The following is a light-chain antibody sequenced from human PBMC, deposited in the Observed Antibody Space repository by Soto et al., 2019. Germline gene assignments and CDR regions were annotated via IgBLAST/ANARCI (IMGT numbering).Light chain of an antibody. V-gene: IGKV1-27*01. CDR2: AAS. Sequence: DIQMTHSPSSLSASVGDRVTITFRASQGISNYLAWYQQKPGKVPKLLIYAASTLQSGVPSRFSGSGSGTDFTLTISSLQPEDVATYYCQKYNSAPLKFGQGTKVDIK. CDR1: QGISNY. J-gene: IGKJ1*01. CDR3: QKYNSAPLK.